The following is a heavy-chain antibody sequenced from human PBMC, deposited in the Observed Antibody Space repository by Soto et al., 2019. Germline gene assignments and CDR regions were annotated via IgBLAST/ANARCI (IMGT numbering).Heavy chain of an antibody. Sequence: GGSLRLSCAASGFTFSSHAMSWVRQAPGKGLEWVSAISGSGGSTYYADSVKGRFTISRDNSKNTLYLQMNSLRAEDTAVYYCAKDHDGYYNVISWFDPWGQGTLVTVSS. J-gene: IGHJ5*02. V-gene: IGHV3-23*01. CDR3: AKDHDGYYNVISWFDP. D-gene: IGHD3-9*01. CDR2: ISGSGGST. CDR1: GFTFSSHA.